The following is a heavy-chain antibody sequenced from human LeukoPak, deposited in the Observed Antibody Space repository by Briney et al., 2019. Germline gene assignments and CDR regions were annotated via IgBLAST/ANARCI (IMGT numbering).Heavy chain of an antibody. Sequence: SETLSLTCTVSGGSISSYYWSWIRQAPGKGLEWIGNMYYSGTTNHNPSLKSRVTMSVDTSKNQFSLKLSSVTAADTAVYYCARFQWEPDAFDIWGQGTMVTVSS. CDR1: GGSISSYY. J-gene: IGHJ3*02. CDR2: MYYSGTT. CDR3: ARFQWEPDAFDI. D-gene: IGHD1-26*01. V-gene: IGHV4-59*01.